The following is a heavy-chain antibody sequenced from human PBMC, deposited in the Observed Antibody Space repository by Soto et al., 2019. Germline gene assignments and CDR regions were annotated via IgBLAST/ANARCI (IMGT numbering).Heavy chain of an antibody. CDR1: GYTFTSYG. CDR3: TRDRHSASRSGFNTTSWFDH. CDR2: TSAYNANT. V-gene: IGHV1-18*01. J-gene: IGHJ5*02. Sequence: QVQLVQSGAEVKKPGASVKVSCKASGYTFTSYGITWVRQAPGQGLEWMGWTSAYNANTNYAQKLQGRVTMTTYTSKSTAYMQRRRLRSDDTAVYFCTRDRHSASRSGFNTTSWFDHWGQASLVTVSS. D-gene: IGHD6-19*01.